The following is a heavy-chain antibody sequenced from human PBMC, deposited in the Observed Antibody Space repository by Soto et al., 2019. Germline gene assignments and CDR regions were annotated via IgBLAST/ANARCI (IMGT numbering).Heavy chain of an antibody. Sequence: QITLKESGPTLVKPTQTLTLTCTFSGFSLSTSGVVVGWIRQPPGKALEWLALIYWTDDKRYSPSLNSRLTITNDTSKNQVVLTMTNMDPVDTATYYCAHEHYESTLDVWGQRTTVTVSS. CDR1: GFSLSTSGVV. D-gene: IGHD3-3*01. J-gene: IGHJ6*02. CDR2: IYWTDDK. V-gene: IGHV2-5*01. CDR3: AHEHYESTLDV.